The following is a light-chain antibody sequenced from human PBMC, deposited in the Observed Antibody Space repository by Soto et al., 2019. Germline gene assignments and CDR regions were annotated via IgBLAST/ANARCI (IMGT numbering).Light chain of an antibody. CDR1: QSVSTNY. CDR2: GAS. CDR3: QHYDNSPLT. Sequence: EIVLTQSPGTLSLSPGERATLSCRASQSVSTNYLAWYQQKPGQAPRLLIYGASSRATGNPDRFSGSGSGTDFTLTINRLEPEDFAVYYCQHYDNSPLTFGGGTKVEIK. V-gene: IGKV3-20*01. J-gene: IGKJ4*01.